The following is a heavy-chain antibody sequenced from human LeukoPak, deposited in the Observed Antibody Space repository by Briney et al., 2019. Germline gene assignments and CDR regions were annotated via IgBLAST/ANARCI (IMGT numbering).Heavy chain of an antibody. CDR1: GYTFTGYY. CDR2: INPNSGGT. V-gene: IGHV1-2*02. J-gene: IGHJ4*02. D-gene: IGHD3-3*01. Sequence: ASVRVSCRASGYTFTGYYIHWVRQAPGQGLEWMGWINPNSGGTNYAQKFQDRVTMARDTSISTSYMELSGLKYDDTAAYYCASRAIREIIPYFDYWGQGALVTVSS. CDR3: ASRAIREIIPYFDY.